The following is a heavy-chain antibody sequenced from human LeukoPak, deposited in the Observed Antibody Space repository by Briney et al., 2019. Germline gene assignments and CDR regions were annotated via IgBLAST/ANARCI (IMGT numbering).Heavy chain of an antibody. CDR2: INTNTGNP. CDR1: GGTFSSYA. CDR3: ARGLYSSSWYLRAFDI. Sequence: ASVKVSCKASGGTFSSYAISWVRQAPGQGLEWMGWINTNTGNPTYAQGFTGRFVFSLDTSVSTAYLQISSLKAEDTAVYYCARGLYSSSWYLRAFDIWGQGTMVTVSS. V-gene: IGHV7-4-1*02. D-gene: IGHD6-13*01. J-gene: IGHJ3*02.